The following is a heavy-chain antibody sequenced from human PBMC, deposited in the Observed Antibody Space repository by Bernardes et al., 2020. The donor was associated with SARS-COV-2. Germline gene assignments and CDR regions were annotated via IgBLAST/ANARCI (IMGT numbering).Heavy chain of an antibody. Sequence: GESLKISCKGSGYSFTSYWIGWVRQMPGKGLEWMGIIYPGDSDTRYSPSFQGQVTISADKSISTAYLQWSSLKASDTAMYYCARLDPKVCTGGVCYTLDYWGQGTLVTVSS. CDR2: IYPGDSDT. CDR1: GYSFTSYW. CDR3: ARLDPKVCTGGVCYTLDY. V-gene: IGHV5-51*01. J-gene: IGHJ4*02. D-gene: IGHD2-8*02.